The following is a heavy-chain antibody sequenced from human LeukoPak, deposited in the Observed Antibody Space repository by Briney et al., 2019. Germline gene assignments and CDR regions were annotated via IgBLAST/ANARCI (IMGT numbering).Heavy chain of an antibody. CDR3: ARASREDSYYDY. V-gene: IGHV3-48*03. CDR1: GFTFSSYG. D-gene: IGHD3-10*01. Sequence: GGSLRLSCAASGFTFSSYGMNWVRQAPGRGLQWVSYISSSGSTTYYADSVKGRFTISRDNAKNSLHLQMNSLRDEDTAVYYCARASREDSYYDYWGQGTLVTVSP. CDR2: ISSSGSTT. J-gene: IGHJ4*02.